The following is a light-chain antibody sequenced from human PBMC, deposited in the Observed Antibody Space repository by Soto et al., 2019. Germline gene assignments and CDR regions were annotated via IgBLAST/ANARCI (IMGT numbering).Light chain of an antibody. V-gene: IGLV1-51*01. Sequence: QSVLTQPPSVSAAPGQKVTISCSGSRSNIGNNYVSWYQQLPGTAPKLLIYDNNKRPSGIPDRFSASKSGTSATLGITGLQTGDEADYYCGTWDNSLSAEVFGGGTKVTV. CDR1: RSNIGNNY. CDR3: GTWDNSLSAEV. CDR2: DNN. J-gene: IGLJ3*02.